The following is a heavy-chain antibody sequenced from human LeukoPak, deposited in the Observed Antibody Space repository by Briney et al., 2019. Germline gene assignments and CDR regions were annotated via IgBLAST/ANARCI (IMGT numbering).Heavy chain of an antibody. V-gene: IGHV3-11*01. Sequence: PGGSLRPSCAASGFTFRDYYMSWIRQAPGKGLEWVSYISGGGNTIYYADSVKGRFTISRDNAKNSLYLQMNSLRAEDTAVYHCARVFLDAFDIWGQGTMVTVSS. CDR1: GFTFRDYY. CDR3: ARVFLDAFDI. CDR2: ISGGGNTI. J-gene: IGHJ3*02.